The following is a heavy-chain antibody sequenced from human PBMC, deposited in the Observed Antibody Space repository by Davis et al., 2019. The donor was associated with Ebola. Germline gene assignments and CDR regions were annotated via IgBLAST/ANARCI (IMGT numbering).Heavy chain of an antibody. CDR2: IFYSGST. J-gene: IGHJ5*02. CDR1: GGSISSSSSY. V-gene: IGHV4-39*01. CDR3: ARMENWFDP. Sequence: SETLSLTCTVSGGSISSSSSYWGWIRQPPGKGLEWIGNIFYSGSTYYNPSLKSRVTISVDTSENQFSLKLSSVTAADTAVYYCARMENWFDPWGQGTLVTVSS. D-gene: IGHD1-1*01.